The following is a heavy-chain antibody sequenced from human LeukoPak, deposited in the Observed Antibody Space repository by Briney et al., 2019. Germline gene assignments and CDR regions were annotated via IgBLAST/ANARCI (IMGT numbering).Heavy chain of an antibody. CDR1: GFTVSNYY. CDR3: TRDPDA. V-gene: IGHV3-66*01. Sequence: GGSLTLSCAASGFTVSNYYMSWVRQAPGKGLEWVSVVYSGGETHHSDSVKGRFTLSRDISKSTLYLQMNSLRPEDTAVYYCTRDPDAWGQGTLVTVSS. J-gene: IGHJ5*02. CDR2: VYSGGET.